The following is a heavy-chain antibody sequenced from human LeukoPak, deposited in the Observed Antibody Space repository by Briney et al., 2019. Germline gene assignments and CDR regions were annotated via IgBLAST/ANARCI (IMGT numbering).Heavy chain of an antibody. J-gene: IGHJ5*01. V-gene: IGHV4-39*01. CDR1: GGSIISSSYY. Sequence: PSETLSLTCTVSGGSIISSSYYWGWIRQPPGKGLEWIGSIYHSGITYYNPSLTSRVTMSVDTSKNQFSLRLTSVTPADTAVYFCAGYTVDFFDSWGQGTLVTVSS. CDR2: IYHSGIT. CDR3: AGYTVDFFDS. D-gene: IGHD2-2*02.